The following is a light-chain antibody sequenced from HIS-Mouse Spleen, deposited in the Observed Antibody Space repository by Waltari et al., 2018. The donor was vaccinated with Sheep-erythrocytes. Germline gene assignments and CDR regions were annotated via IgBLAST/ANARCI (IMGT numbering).Light chain of an antibody. Sequence: EIVLTQSPATLSLSPGERATRSCRASQSVSSYLAWYQQKPGQAPRLLIYDASNRATGIPARFRGSGSGTDFTLTISSLEPEDFAVYYCQQRSNWYTFGQGTKLEIK. J-gene: IGKJ2*01. V-gene: IGKV3-11*01. CDR3: QQRSNWYT. CDR2: DAS. CDR1: QSVSSY.